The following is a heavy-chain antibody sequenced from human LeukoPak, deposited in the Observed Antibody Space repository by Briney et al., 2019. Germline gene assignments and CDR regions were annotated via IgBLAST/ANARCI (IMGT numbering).Heavy chain of an antibody. CDR2: ISAYNDNT. CDR3: ARGPNVDIVATGGY. D-gene: IGHD5-12*01. J-gene: IGHJ4*02. V-gene: IGHV1-18*01. CDR1: GYTFTSYG. Sequence: ASVKVSCKASGYTFTSYGISWVRQAPGQGLEWMGWISAYNDNTNYAQKLQGRVTMTTDTSTSTAYMELRSLRSDDTAVYYCARGPNVDIVATGGYWGQGTLVTVSS.